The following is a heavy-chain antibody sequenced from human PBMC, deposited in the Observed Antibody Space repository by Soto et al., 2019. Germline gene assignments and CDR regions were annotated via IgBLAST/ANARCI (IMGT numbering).Heavy chain of an antibody. CDR1: GFTFSSYW. J-gene: IGHJ4*02. CDR3: ARDETYYYGSGPV. CDR2: IKQDGSEK. V-gene: IGHV3-7*01. Sequence: EVQLVESGGGLVQPGGXXRLSCAASGFTFSSYWMSWVRQAPGKGLEWVANIKQDGSEKYYVDSVKGRFTISRDNAKNSLYLQMNSLRAEDTAVYYCARDETYYYGSGPVGGQGTLVTVSS. D-gene: IGHD3-10*01.